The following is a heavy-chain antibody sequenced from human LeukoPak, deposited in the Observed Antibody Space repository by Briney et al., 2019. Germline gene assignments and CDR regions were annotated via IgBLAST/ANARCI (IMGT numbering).Heavy chain of an antibody. CDR1: GYTFTSYG. J-gene: IGHJ4*02. D-gene: IGHD6-19*01. CDR2: ISAYNGNT. CDR3: AREIAVAQYYFDY. Sequence: ASVKVSCKASGYTFTSYGISWVRQAPGQGLEWMGWISAYNGNTNYPQKLQARDTMTTDTSTSTGYMELRSLRSDDTAVYYCAREIAVAQYYFDYWGQGTLVTVSS. V-gene: IGHV1-18*01.